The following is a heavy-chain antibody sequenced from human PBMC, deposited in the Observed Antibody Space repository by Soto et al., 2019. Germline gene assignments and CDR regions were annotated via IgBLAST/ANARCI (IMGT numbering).Heavy chain of an antibody. J-gene: IGHJ6*02. D-gene: IGHD3-3*01. Sequence: QVQLVQSGAEVKKPGSSVKVSCKASGGTFSSYTISWVRQAPGQGLEWLGRIFPILGIANYAQKFHGRVTITADKSTCTTYMELSSLRSEDTAVYYCARFTSRRMDVCSQGTTVTGYS. CDR3: ARFTSRRMDV. CDR2: IFPILGIA. V-gene: IGHV1-69*02. CDR1: GGTFSSYT.